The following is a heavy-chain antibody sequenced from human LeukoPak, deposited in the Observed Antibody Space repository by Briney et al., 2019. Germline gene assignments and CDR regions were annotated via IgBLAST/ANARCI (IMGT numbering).Heavy chain of an antibody. J-gene: IGHJ4*02. D-gene: IGHD3-9*01. CDR1: GVTVSGYW. Sequence: GGSLRLSCAAFGVTVSGYWVNWVRQAPGQGLVWVARINSDGSSTSHADSVKGRFTISRDNAKNILYLQMNSLRVDDTAVYYCAKAEGYDILTGLDCWGQGTLVTVSS. CDR2: INSDGSST. CDR3: AKAEGYDILTGLDC. V-gene: IGHV3-74*01.